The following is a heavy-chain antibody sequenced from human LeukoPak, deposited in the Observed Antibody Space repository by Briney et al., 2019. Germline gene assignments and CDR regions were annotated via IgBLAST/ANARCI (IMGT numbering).Heavy chain of an antibody. J-gene: IGHJ4*02. CDR2: TSHSESS. Sequence: SETLSLTCTVSGGSIINYYWSWIRQPPGKGLEWIGYTSHSESSNYNPSLKNRVTLSVDTSKNQFSLKLRFVTAADTAVYYCARGHSTSWYYLDSWGQGTLVTVSS. CDR1: GGSIINYY. V-gene: IGHV4-59*01. D-gene: IGHD6-13*01. CDR3: ARGHSTSWYYLDS.